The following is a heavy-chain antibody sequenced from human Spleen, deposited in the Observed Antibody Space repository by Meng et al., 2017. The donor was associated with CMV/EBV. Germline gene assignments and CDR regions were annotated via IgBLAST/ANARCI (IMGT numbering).Heavy chain of an antibody. J-gene: IGHJ4*02. CDR3: ATPLGYGGYDGSQDS. CDR1: GFTVSTKY. V-gene: IGHV3-66*02. Sequence: GESLKISCAASGFTVSTKYMTWVRQAPGKGLEWVSVLYSDGTTYYAESVKGRFTVSRDNSKNTLYLQMNSLRVEDTAVYYCATPLGYGGYDGSQDSWGQGTLVTVSS. D-gene: IGHD5-12*01. CDR2: LYSDGTT.